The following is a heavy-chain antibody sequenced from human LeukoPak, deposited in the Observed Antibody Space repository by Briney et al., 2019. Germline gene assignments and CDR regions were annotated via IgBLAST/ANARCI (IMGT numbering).Heavy chain of an antibody. J-gene: IGHJ4*02. CDR2: IYHSGST. D-gene: IGHD5-24*01. CDR1: GGSFSGYY. Sequence: SETLSLTCAVYGGSFSGYYWSWIRQPPGKGLEWIGSIYHSGSTYYNPSLKSRVTVSVDTSKNQFSLKLSSVTAADTAVYYCARRFDDGNFDYWGQGTLVTVSS. V-gene: IGHV4-34*01. CDR3: ARRFDDGNFDY.